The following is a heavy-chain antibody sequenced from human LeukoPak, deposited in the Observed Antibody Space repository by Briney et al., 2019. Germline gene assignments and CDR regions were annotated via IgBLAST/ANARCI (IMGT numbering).Heavy chain of an antibody. D-gene: IGHD2-2*01. CDR2: INPSGGST. CDR1: GYTFTSYY. J-gene: IGHJ5*02. CDR3: ATETPAGLA. V-gene: IGHV1-46*01. Sequence: GASVKVSCKASGYTFTSYYVHWVRQAPGQGLEWMGIINPSGGSTSYTQKFQGRVTMSRDTSTSTVYMELSSLRSEDTAVYYCATETPAGLASGQGTLVTVSS.